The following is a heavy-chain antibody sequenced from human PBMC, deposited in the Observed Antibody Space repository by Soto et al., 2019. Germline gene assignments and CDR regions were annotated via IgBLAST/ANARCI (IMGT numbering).Heavy chain of an antibody. CDR2: ISLYSDGT. D-gene: IGHD2-2*01. V-gene: IGHV1-18*01. J-gene: IGHJ5*02. CDR3: ARVVPGAEAWFGP. CDR1: GYTFSNYG. Sequence: QVQLVQSGGEVKRPGASVKVSCKTSGYTFSNYGITWVRQAPGQPLEWLGWISLYSDGTNYAQKFQGRVSMTTDTSKTTAYMELRSLGSDDTAVYYGARVVPGAEAWFGPWGQGTLVTVSS.